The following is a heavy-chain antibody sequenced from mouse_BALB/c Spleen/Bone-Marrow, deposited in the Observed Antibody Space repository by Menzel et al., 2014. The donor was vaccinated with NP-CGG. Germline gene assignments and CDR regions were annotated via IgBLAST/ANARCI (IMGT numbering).Heavy chain of an antibody. V-gene: IGHV1S81*02. CDR2: INPSNGRT. Sequence: QVQLQQSGAELVKPGASVKLSCKASGYTFXSYWMHWVKQRPGQGLERIGEINPSNGRTNYNEKFKSKATLTVDKSSSTAYMQLSSLTSEDSAVYYCARRTTTVVATDYWGQGTTLTVSS. J-gene: IGHJ2*01. D-gene: IGHD1-1*01. CDR1: GYTFXSYW. CDR3: ARRTTTVVATDY.